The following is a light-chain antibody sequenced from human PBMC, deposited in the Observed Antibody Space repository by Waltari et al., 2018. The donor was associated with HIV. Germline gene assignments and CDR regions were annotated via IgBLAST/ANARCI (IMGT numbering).Light chain of an antibody. V-gene: IGLV2-14*01. Sequence: QPALTQPAAVSGSPGQSITISCTGTSSDLGGSNYVPWFLQRPGQAPKLMIYDVTHRPSGVSNRFSGSKSANTASLTISGLQVEDEGDYYCTSFRPTSAPVVFGGGTKLTVL. J-gene: IGLJ2*01. CDR3: TSFRPTSAPVV. CDR1: SSDLGGSNY. CDR2: DVT.